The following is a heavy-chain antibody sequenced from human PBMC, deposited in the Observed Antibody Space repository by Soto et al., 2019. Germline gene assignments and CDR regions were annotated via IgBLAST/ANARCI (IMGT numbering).Heavy chain of an antibody. CDR1: GYTFTSYG. Sequence: ASVKVSCKASGYTFTSYGISWVRQAPGQGLEWMGWINPNSGGTNYAQKFQGRVTMTRDTSISTAYMELSRLRSDDTAVYYCARDRVGPSFGYYYGMDVWGQGTTVTVSS. CDR3: ARDRVGPSFGYYYGMDV. D-gene: IGHD1-26*01. V-gene: IGHV1-2*02. J-gene: IGHJ6*02. CDR2: INPNSGGT.